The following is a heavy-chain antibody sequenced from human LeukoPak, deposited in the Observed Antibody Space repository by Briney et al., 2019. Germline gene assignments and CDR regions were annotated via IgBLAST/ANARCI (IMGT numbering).Heavy chain of an antibody. J-gene: IGHJ4*02. V-gene: IGHV3-23*01. D-gene: IGHD2-15*01. CDR1: GLTFSTSG. CDR3: AKVSGQYCSVGSCYPDY. CDR2: ISGSGGST. Sequence: GGSLRLSCTASGLTFSTSGFNWVRQAPGKGLEWVSVISGSGGSTYYADSVKGRFTISRDNSKNTPSLQMNSLRAEDTAIYYCAKVSGQYCSVGSCYPDYWGQGTLVTVSS.